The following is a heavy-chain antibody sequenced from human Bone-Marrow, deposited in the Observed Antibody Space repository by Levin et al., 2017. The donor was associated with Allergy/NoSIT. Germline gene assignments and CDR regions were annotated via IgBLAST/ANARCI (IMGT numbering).Heavy chain of an antibody. Sequence: PGESLKISCKASGYTFNSYGITWVRQAPGQGLECMGWISAYNGNTNYVQKLQGRVTMTTDTSTSTAYMELRSLRSDDTAVYYCARWDYCSYTSCYQGAFDIWGQGTMVTVSS. CDR3: ARWDYCSYTSCYQGAFDI. J-gene: IGHJ3*02. CDR2: ISAYNGNT. D-gene: IGHD2-2*01. CDR1: GYTFNSYG. V-gene: IGHV1-18*01.